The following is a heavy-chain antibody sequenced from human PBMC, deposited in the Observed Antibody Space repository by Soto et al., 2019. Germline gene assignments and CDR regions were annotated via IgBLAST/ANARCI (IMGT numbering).Heavy chain of an antibody. Sequence: QVQLVESGGGVVQPGSSLRLSCVASGFMFSDYDMHWVRQTPGRGLEWVAVISFDGNYKYYAKSVKGRFTFARDNSKNTLSLQMNSLRVEDTAVYYCAKGVEANWGFYYGMDVWGQGTTVTVSS. V-gene: IGHV3-30*18. D-gene: IGHD7-27*01. CDR1: GFMFSDYD. CDR2: ISFDGNYK. CDR3: AKGVEANWGFYYGMDV. J-gene: IGHJ6*02.